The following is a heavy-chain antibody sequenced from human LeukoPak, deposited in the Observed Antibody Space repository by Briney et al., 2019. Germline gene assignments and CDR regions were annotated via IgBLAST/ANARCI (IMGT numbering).Heavy chain of an antibody. J-gene: IGHJ6*02. V-gene: IGHV4-34*01. CDR1: GGSFSGYY. CDR3: AGPYYYYGMDV. Sequence: SETLSLTCAVYGGSFSGYYWSWIRQPPGKGLEWIGEINHGGSTNYNPSLKSRVTISVDTSKNQFSLKLSSVTAADTAVYYCAGPYYYYGMDVWGQGTTVTVSS. CDR2: INHGGST.